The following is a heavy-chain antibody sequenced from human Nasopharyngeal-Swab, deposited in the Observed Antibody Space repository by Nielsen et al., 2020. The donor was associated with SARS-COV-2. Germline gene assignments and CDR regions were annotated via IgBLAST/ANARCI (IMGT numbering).Heavy chain of an antibody. J-gene: IGHJ4*02. CDR3: AKEVGSIWYYFDY. V-gene: IGHV3-21*01. CDR1: GFTFSSYS. Sequence: GGSLRLSCAASGFTFSSYSMNWVRQAPGKGLEWVSSISSSSSYIYYADPVKGRFTISRDNAKNSLYLQMNSLGAEDTAVYCCAKEVGSIWYYFDYWGQGTLVTVSS. CDR2: ISSSSSYI. D-gene: IGHD6-13*01.